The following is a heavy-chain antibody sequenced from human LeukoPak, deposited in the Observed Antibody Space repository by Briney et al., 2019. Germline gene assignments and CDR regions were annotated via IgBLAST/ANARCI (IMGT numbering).Heavy chain of an antibody. CDR2: FDPEDGET. Sequence: GASVKVSYKVSGYTLTELSMHWVRQAPGKGLEWMGGFDPEDGETIYAQKFQGRVTMTEDTSTDTAYMELSSLRSEDTAVYYCATARHSGWYLDDAFDIWGQGTMVTVSS. D-gene: IGHD6-19*01. J-gene: IGHJ3*02. CDR3: ATARHSGWYLDDAFDI. V-gene: IGHV1-24*01. CDR1: GYTLTELS.